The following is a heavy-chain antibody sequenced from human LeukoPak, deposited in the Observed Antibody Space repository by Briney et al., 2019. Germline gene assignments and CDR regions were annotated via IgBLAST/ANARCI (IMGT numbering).Heavy chain of an antibody. J-gene: IGHJ6*02. CDR3: ARGTPSSSGWLYYGMDV. Sequence: GGSLRLSCAASGFTFSDYYMSWIRQAPGKGLEWVSYISSSGSTIYYADSVKGRFTISRDNSKNTLYLQMNSLRAEDTAVYYCARGTPSSSGWLYYGMDVWGQGTTVTVSS. D-gene: IGHD6-19*01. V-gene: IGHV3-11*04. CDR2: ISSSGSTI. CDR1: GFTFSDYY.